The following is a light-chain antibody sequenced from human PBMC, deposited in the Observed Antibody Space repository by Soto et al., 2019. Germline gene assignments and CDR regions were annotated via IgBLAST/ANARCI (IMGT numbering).Light chain of an antibody. V-gene: IGKV3-15*01. CDR3: QHYNYWPPKT. Sequence: EIVMTQSPFTLSVSPGERATLSCRASQNISRSLAWYQQKPGQGPSLLIYGTSTRAGGVPARFSGSGYGTEFTLTISSLQPDDFAVYYCQHYNYWPPKTFGQGTKVDIK. CDR2: GTS. CDR1: QNISRS. J-gene: IGKJ1*01.